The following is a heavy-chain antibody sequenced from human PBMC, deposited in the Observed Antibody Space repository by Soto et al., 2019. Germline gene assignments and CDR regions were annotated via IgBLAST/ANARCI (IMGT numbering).Heavy chain of an antibody. J-gene: IGHJ4*02. D-gene: IGHD3-16*02. Sequence: PGESLKISCKGSGYSFTSYWIGWVRQMPGKGLEWMGIIYPGDSDTRYSPSFQGQVTISADKSISTAYLQWSSLKASDTAMYYCAREVVRYDYVWGSYPGYWGQGTLVTVSS. V-gene: IGHV5-51*01. CDR1: GYSFTSYW. CDR3: AREVVRYDYVWGSYPGY. CDR2: IYPGDSDT.